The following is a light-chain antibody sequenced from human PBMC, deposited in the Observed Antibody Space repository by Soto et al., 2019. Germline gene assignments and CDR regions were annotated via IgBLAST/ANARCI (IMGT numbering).Light chain of an antibody. CDR2: GAS. V-gene: IGKV3-20*01. CDR3: QQYGGSVQT. CDR1: QSVGNNY. J-gene: IGKJ1*01. Sequence: IVLTQFPGTLSLSPGERATLSCRTSQSVGNNYLAWYQQRPGQPPNLLIFGASHRAPDIPDRFSASGSGTDFTLTISRLEPEDFAVYYCQQYGGSVQTFGQGTKVDIK.